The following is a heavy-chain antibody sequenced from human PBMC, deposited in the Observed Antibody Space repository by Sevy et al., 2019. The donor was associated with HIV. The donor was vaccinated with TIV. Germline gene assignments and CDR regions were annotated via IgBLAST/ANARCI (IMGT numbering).Heavy chain of an antibody. V-gene: IGHV1-2*06. J-gene: IGHJ6*02. CDR3: ARELKYNWGSYGMDV. CDR2: INPNSGGT. CDR1: GYTFTGYY. D-gene: IGHD1-20*01. Sequence: GSVKVSCKASGYTFTGYYMHWVRQAPGQGLEWMGRINPNSGGTNYAQKFQGRVTMTRDTSISTAYMELSRLRSDDTAVYYCARELKYNWGSYGMDVWGQGTTVTVSS.